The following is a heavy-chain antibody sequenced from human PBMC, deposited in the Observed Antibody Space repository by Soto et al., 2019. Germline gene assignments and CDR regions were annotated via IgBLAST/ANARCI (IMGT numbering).Heavy chain of an antibody. CDR1: GGSFSGYY. V-gene: IGHV4-34*01. Sequence: PXETLSLTCSVDGGSFSGYYWSWIRQPPGRGLDWIGEINHSGSTNYNPSLKSRVTISVDTSKNQFSLKLSSVTAADTAVYYCARGENDIVATIGVNYFDYWGQGTLVTVSS. CDR3: ARGENDIVATIGVNYFDY. D-gene: IGHD5-12*01. CDR2: INHSGST. J-gene: IGHJ4*02.